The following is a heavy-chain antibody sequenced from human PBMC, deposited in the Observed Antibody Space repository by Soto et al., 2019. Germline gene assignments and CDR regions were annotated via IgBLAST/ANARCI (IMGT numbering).Heavy chain of an antibody. J-gene: IGHJ6*02. CDR3: ARGGYSYGYGYYYGMDV. CDR1: GYTFTSYD. V-gene: IGHV1-8*01. Sequence: GASVKVSCKASGYTFTSYDSNWVRQATGQGLEWMGWMNPNSGNTGYAQKFQGRVTMTRKTSISTAYMELSSLRSEDTDVDYCARGGYSYGYGYYYGMDVWGQGITVTV. D-gene: IGHD5-18*01. CDR2: MNPNSGNT.